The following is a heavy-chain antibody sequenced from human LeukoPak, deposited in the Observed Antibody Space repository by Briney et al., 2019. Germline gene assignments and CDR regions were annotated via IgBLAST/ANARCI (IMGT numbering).Heavy chain of an antibody. CDR1: GFTFSSYA. D-gene: IGHD1-26*01. Sequence: GGSLRLSCAASGFTFSSYAMHWVRQAPGKGLEWVAVISYDGSNKYYADSVKGRFTTSRDNSKNTLYLQMNSLRAEDTAVYYCAKTYSGNYYFDYWGQGTLVTVSS. CDR3: AKTYSGNYYFDY. CDR2: ISYDGSNK. J-gene: IGHJ4*02. V-gene: IGHV3-30*04.